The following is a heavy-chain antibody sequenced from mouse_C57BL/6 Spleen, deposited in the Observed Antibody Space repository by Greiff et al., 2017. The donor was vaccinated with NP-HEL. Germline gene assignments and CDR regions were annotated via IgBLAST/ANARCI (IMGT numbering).Heavy chain of an antibody. V-gene: IGHV1-22*01. CDR3: AREIGDPFDY. Sequence: EVQLQQSGPELVKPGASVKMSCKASGYTFTDYNMHWVKQSHGKSLEWIGYINPNNGGTSYNQKFKGKATLTVNKSSSTAYMELRSLTSDDSAVYYCAREIGDPFDYWGQGTTLTVSS. CDR1: GYTFTDYN. CDR2: INPNNGGT. J-gene: IGHJ2*01.